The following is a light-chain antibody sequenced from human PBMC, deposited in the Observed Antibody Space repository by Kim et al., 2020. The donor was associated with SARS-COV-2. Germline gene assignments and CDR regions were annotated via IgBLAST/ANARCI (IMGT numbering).Light chain of an antibody. CDR3: QQYNNWPRT. J-gene: IGKJ1*01. Sequence: EIGMTQSPATLSVSPGERGTLSCRASQSVGSNLAWYQQKPGQAPRLLIYGASTRATGIPARFSGSGSGTEFTLTIGSLQSEDFAVYYCQQYNNWPRTFGQGTKVDIK. CDR2: GAS. CDR1: QSVGSN. V-gene: IGKV3-15*01.